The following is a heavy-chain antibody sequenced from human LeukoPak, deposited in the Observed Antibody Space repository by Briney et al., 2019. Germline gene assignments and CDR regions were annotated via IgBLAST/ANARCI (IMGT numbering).Heavy chain of an antibody. J-gene: IGHJ4*02. CDR2: IRYDGSNK. CDR3: AKDVLDSSGYYYGYFDY. V-gene: IGHV3-30*02. CDR1: GFTFGDYA. D-gene: IGHD3-22*01. Sequence: GGSLRLSCTASGFTFGDYAMSWVRQAPGKGLEWVAFIRYDGSNKYYADSVKGRFTISRDNSKNTLYLQMNSLRAEDTAVYYCAKDVLDSSGYYYGYFDYWGQGTLVTVSS.